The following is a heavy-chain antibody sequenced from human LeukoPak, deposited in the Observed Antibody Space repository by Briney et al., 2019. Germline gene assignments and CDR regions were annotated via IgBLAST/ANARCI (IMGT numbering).Heavy chain of an antibody. CDR1: GFTFDDYW. CDR2: INQDGSEK. D-gene: IGHD6-19*01. CDR3: ARSTAVAGTFDY. J-gene: IGHJ4*02. Sequence: GGSLRLSCGASGFTFDDYWMSRVRQAPGQGLEWVANINQDGSEKYYLDSAKGRFTISRDNARNSLYLQVNSLRAEDTALYYCARSTAVAGTFDYWGQGTLVTVSS. V-gene: IGHV3-7*03.